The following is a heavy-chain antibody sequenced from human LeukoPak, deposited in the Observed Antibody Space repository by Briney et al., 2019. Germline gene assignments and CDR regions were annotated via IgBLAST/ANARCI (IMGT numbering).Heavy chain of an antibody. CDR1: GFTFSDYY. CDR2: ISSSGSTI. J-gene: IGHJ6*03. CDR3: ARDRCTGGRCYSLSVGYMDV. Sequence: GGSLRLSCAASGFTFSDYYMSWIRQAPGKGLEWVSYISSSGSTIYYADSVKGRFTISRDNAKNSLYLQMNSLRAEDTAVYYCARDRCTGGRCYSLSVGYMDVWGKGTTVTVSS. V-gene: IGHV3-11*01. D-gene: IGHD2-15*01.